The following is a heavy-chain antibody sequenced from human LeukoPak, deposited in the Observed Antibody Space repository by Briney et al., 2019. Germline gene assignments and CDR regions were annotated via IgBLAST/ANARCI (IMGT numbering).Heavy chain of an antibody. V-gene: IGHV3-33*01. D-gene: IGHD3-22*01. CDR1: GFTFSSYG. CDR3: ARLGTYYYDSSGYSGDY. CDR2: IWYDGSNK. J-gene: IGHJ4*02. Sequence: GRSLRLSCAASGFTFSSYGMHWVRQAPGKGLEWVAVIWYDGSNKYYADSVKGRFTISRDNSKNTLYLQMNSLRAEDTAVYYCARLGTYYYDSSGYSGDYWGQGTLVTVSS.